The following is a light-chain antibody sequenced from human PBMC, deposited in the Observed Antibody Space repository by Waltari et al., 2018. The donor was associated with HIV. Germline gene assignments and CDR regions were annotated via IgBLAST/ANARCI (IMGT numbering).Light chain of an antibody. J-gene: IGKJ5*01. Sequence: DIQMTQSPSSVSASVGDRVTITCRASQGISRWLAWYQQKPGKAPNLLIYAASNLQIGVPSRFSGSGSGTDFTLTISSLQPEDFATYYCQQANSFPITFGQGTRLEIK. V-gene: IGKV1-12*01. CDR3: QQANSFPIT. CDR1: QGISRW. CDR2: AAS.